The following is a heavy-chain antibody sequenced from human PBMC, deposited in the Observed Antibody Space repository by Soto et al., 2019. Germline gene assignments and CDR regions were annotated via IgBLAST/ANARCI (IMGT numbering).Heavy chain of an antibody. CDR3: AKDRYCSGGSCYYYYGMDV. D-gene: IGHD2-15*01. V-gene: IGHV3-30*18. CDR2: ISYDGSNK. J-gene: IGHJ6*02. Sequence: HPWGSLRLSCAASVFTVSSYGMHWVRQAPGKGLEWVAVISYDGSNKYYADSVKGRFTISRDNSKNTLYLQMNSLRAEDTAVYYCAKDRYCSGGSCYYYYGMDVWGQGTTVTVS. CDR1: VFTVSSYG.